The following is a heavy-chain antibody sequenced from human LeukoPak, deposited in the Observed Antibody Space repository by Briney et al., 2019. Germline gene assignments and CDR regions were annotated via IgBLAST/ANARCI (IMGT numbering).Heavy chain of an antibody. CDR3: ARGNYYYDSGGYYTLTY. J-gene: IGHJ4*02. V-gene: IGHV3-11*01. CDR2: VSSSGSTI. D-gene: IGHD3-22*01. Sequence: GGSLRLSCAASGFTFSDYYMSWIRQAPGKGLEWVPYVSSSGSTIHYADSVKGRFTISRDNAKNSLYLQMNSLRAEDTAVYYCARGNYYYDSGGYYTLTYWGQGTLVTVSS. CDR1: GFTFSDYY.